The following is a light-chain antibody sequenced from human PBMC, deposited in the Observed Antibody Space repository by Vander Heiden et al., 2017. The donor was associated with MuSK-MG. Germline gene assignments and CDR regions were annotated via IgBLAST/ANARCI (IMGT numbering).Light chain of an antibody. CDR3: QSYDSSLSGCV. Sequence: QSVLTQPPSVSGAPGQRVTIPCTGSSPNIGAGYDVPWYQQLPGPAPKLLSYGNSNRPSGVPDRFSGSKSGTSASLAITGLQAEDEADYYCQSYDSSLSGCVFGTGTKVTVL. CDR1: SPNIGAGYD. V-gene: IGLV1-40*01. CDR2: GNS. J-gene: IGLJ1*01.